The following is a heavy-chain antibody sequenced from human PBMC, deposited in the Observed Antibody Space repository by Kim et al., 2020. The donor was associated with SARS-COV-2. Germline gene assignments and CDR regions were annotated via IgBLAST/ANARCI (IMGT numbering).Heavy chain of an antibody. J-gene: IGHJ6*03. CDR3: ARSGSTRLRYFDWPTLLGNLAPYMDV. CDR1: GYTFTSYD. D-gene: IGHD3-9*01. V-gene: IGHV1-8*01. CDR2: MNPNSGNT. Sequence: ASVKVSCKASGYTFTSYDINWVRQATGQGLEWMGWMNPNSGNTGYAQKFQGRVTMTRNTSISTAYMELSSLRSEDTAVYYCARSGSTRLRYFDWPTLLGNLAPYMDVWGKGTTVTVSS.